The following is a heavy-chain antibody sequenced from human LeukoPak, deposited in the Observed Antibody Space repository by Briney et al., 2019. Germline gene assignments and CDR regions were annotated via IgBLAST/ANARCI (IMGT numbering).Heavy chain of an antibody. Sequence: GGSLRLSCAASGFTFSSYGMHWVRQAPGKGLEWVAVIWYDGSNKYYADSVKGRFTISRDNAKDTLFLQLNSLRAEDTAVYYCAKEGVISETFDCWGQGVLVTVSS. CDR3: AKEGVISETFDC. CDR1: GFTFSSYG. CDR2: IWYDGSNK. J-gene: IGHJ4*02. D-gene: IGHD2-21*01. V-gene: IGHV3-33*06.